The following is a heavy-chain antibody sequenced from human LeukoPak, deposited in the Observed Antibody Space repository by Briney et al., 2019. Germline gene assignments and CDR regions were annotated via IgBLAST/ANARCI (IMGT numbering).Heavy chain of an antibody. CDR1: GGSFSGYY. J-gene: IGHJ4*02. Sequence: PSETLSLTCAVYGGSFSGYYWSWIRQPPGKGLEWIGEINHSGSTNYNPSLKSRVTISVDTSKNQFSLKLSSVTAADTAVYYCARSSAAAASYFDYWGQGTLVTVSS. CDR2: INHSGST. CDR3: ARSSAAAASYFDY. V-gene: IGHV4-34*01. D-gene: IGHD6-13*01.